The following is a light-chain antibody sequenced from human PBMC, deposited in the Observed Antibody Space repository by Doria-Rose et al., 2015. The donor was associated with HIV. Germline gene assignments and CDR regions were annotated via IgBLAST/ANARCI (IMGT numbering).Light chain of an antibody. Sequence: TQSPSSLSASVGDRVTITCRASQNINRSLNWYQQKPGKVPKFLIYAASSLQSGVPSRFSGSGSGTDFTLTISSLQPEDCATYYCQQSFSTPRTFGQGTKVEIK. J-gene: IGKJ1*01. CDR2: AAS. CDR3: QQSFSTPRT. V-gene: IGKV1-39*01. CDR1: QNINRS.